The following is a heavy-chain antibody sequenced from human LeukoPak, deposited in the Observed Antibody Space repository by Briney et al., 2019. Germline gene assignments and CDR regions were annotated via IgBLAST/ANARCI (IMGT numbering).Heavy chain of an antibody. Sequence: SETLSLTCTVSGYSISSGYYWGWIRQPPGKGLEWIGSIYHSGNTYYNPSLKSRVTISVDTSKNQFSLKLSSVTAADTAVYYCARDADIVVVPAAMGGYWGQGTLVTVSS. CDR1: GYSISSGYY. V-gene: IGHV4-38-2*02. D-gene: IGHD2-2*01. J-gene: IGHJ4*02. CDR3: ARDADIVVVPAAMGGY. CDR2: IYHSGNT.